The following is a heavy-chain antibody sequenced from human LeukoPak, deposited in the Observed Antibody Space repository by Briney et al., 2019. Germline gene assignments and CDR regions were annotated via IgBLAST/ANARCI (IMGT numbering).Heavy chain of an antibody. Sequence: ASVKVSCKASGYTFTGYYMHWVRQAPGQGLEWMGWINPNSGGTNYAQKFQGWVTMTRDTSISTAYMELSRLRSDDTAVYYCARVSSTMVRGVTNYWGQGTLVTVSS. J-gene: IGHJ4*02. CDR2: INPNSGGT. CDR3: ARVSSTMVRGVTNY. D-gene: IGHD3-10*01. V-gene: IGHV1-2*04. CDR1: GYTFTGYY.